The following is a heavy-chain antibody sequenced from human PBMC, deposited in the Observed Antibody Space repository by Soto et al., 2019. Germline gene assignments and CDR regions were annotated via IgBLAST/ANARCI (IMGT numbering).Heavy chain of an antibody. CDR2: IIPIFGTA. J-gene: IGHJ4*02. V-gene: IGHV1-69*01. CDR3: ARDARGSKAQLLHFPCFDY. CDR1: GGTFSSYA. D-gene: IGHD2-21*01. Sequence: QVQLVQSGAEVKKPGSSVKVSCKASGGTFSSYAISWVRQAPGQGLEWMGGIIPIFGTANYAQKFQGRVTITADDSTSTAYMELSSLRSEDTAVYYCARDARGSKAQLLHFPCFDYWGQGTLVTVSS.